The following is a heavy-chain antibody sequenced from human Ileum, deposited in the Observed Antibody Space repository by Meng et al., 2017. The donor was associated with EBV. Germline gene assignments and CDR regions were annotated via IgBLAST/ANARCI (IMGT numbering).Heavy chain of an antibody. V-gene: IGHV1-3*01. Sequence: QAPLGQLGAQVKKPGASVKVSCKASGYTFTSYAMHWVRQAPGQRLEWMGWINAGNGNTKYSQKFQGRVTITRDTSASTAYMELSSLRSEDTAVYYCARDYDILTGYYNVMGWFDPWGQGTLVTVSS. CDR1: GYTFTSYA. J-gene: IGHJ5*02. CDR3: ARDYDILTGYYNVMGWFDP. CDR2: INAGNGNT. D-gene: IGHD3-9*01.